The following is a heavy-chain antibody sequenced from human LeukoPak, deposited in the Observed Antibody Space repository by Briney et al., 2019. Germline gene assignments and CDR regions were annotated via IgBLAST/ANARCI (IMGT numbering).Heavy chain of an antibody. CDR1: GYPFTSYN. CDR3: ARDRWLIYDSSGYYSD. J-gene: IGHJ4*02. V-gene: IGHV1-8*01. CDR2: MNTNSGNT. D-gene: IGHD3-22*01. Sequence: ASVKVSCKASGYPFTSYNVNWVRQATGQGLEWMGWMNTNSGNTGYSQNFQGRVTMTRDTSISTAYMELSRLRSDDTAVYYCARDRWLIYDSSGYYSDWGQGTLVTVSS.